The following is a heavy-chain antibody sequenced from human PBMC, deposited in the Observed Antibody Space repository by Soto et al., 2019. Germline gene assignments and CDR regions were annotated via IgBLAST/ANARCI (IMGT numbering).Heavy chain of an antibody. CDR2: ISKDGSKK. CDR3: ANPSGYYFGLGSHDEASDM. Sequence: QVHLVESGGGVVQPGRSLRLSCAASGFMFSGFGMHWVRQAPGKGLQWVEGISKDGSKKYYADSVKGRFTISRDNSKKSLYLQMNMLRAEDTAVYYCANPSGYYFGLGSHDEASDMWGQGTGVTVFS. CDR1: GFMFSGFG. J-gene: IGHJ3*02. D-gene: IGHD3-10*01. V-gene: IGHV3-30*18.